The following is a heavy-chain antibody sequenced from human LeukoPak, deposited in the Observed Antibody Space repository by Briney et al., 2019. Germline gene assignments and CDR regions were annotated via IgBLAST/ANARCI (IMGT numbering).Heavy chain of an antibody. Sequence: ASVKVSCKASGYTFTSYDINWVRQATGQGLEWMGIINPSGGSTSYAQKFQGRVTMTRDTSTSTVYMELSSLRSEDTAVYYCARGGTMIVVVDYWGQGTLVTVSS. D-gene: IGHD3-22*01. V-gene: IGHV1-46*01. CDR3: ARGGTMIVVVDY. J-gene: IGHJ4*02. CDR1: GYTFTSYD. CDR2: INPSGGST.